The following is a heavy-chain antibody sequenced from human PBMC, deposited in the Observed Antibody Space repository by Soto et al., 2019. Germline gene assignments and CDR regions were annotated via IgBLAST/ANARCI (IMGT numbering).Heavy chain of an antibody. CDR3: AKGIAALGYYYYGMDV. CDR1: GFIFSDYG. Sequence: PGGSLNLSCAASGFIFSDYGMHRVRQAPGKGLEWVAVISYDGSNKYYADSVKGRFTISRDNSKNTLYLQMNSLRAEDTAVYYCAKGIAALGYYYYGMDVWGQGTTVTVSS. D-gene: IGHD6-13*01. V-gene: IGHV3-30*18. J-gene: IGHJ6*02. CDR2: ISYDGSNK.